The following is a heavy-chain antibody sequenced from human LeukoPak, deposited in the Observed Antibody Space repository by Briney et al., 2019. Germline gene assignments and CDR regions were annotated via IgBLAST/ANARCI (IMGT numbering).Heavy chain of an antibody. CDR2: IYYSGST. D-gene: IGHD3-9*01. CDR1: GGSISSYY. V-gene: IGHV4-59*12. J-gene: IGHJ3*02. Sequence: SETLSLTCTVSGGSISSYYWSWIRQPPGKGLEWIGYIYYSGSTNYNPSLKSRVTMSVDTSKNQFSLKLSSVTAADTAVYYCARESAYYDILTGYYKAAFDIWGQGTMVTVSS. CDR3: ARESAYYDILTGYYKAAFDI.